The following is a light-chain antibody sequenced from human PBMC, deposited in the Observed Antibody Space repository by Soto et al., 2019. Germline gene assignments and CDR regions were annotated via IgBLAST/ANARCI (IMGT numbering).Light chain of an antibody. Sequence: EIVLTQSPATLSVSPGERVTLSCRASQSVSSNLAWYQQKPGRAPRVLIYGASSRATGIPDRFSGSGSGTDFTLTITRLEPEDFAVYYCQQYGSSPRTFGQGTRLEIK. CDR2: GAS. CDR3: QQYGSSPRT. CDR1: QSVSSN. V-gene: IGKV3-20*01. J-gene: IGKJ5*01.